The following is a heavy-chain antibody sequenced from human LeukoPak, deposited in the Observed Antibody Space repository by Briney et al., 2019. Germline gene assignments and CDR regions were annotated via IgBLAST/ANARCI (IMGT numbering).Heavy chain of an antibody. V-gene: IGHV1-2*02. CDR3: AREVLRYFDWLSDAFDI. CDR2: INPNRGST. Sequence: GASVKVSCKASGYTFTGYYMHWVRQAPGQGLEWMGWINPNRGSTNYAQKFQGRVTMTRDTSISTAYMELSRLRSDDTAVYYCAREVLRYFDWLSDAFDIWGQGTMVTVSS. D-gene: IGHD3-9*01. J-gene: IGHJ3*02. CDR1: GYTFTGYY.